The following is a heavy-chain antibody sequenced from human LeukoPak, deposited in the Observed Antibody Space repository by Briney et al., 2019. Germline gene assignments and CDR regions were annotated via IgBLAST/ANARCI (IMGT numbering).Heavy chain of an antibody. Sequence: PGGSLRLSCAASGFTFSSYAMHWVRQAPGKGLEWVAVISYDGSNKYYADSVKGRFTISRDNSKNTLYLQMNSLRAEDTAVYYCAKVGTYYDILTGYYIDYWGQGTLVTVSS. J-gene: IGHJ4*02. CDR1: GFTFSSYA. CDR2: ISYDGSNK. D-gene: IGHD3-9*01. CDR3: AKVGTYYDILTGYYIDY. V-gene: IGHV3-30*04.